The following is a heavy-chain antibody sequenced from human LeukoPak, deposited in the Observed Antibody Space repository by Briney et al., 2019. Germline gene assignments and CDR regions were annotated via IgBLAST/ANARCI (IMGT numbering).Heavy chain of an antibody. CDR1: GFTFDDVA. V-gene: IGHV3-9*01. CDR2: ISWHSYNI. J-gene: IGHJ3*01. Sequence: GRSLRLSCAASGFTFDDVAMHWVRRHPGKGLEWVSSISWHSYNIDYADSVKGRFTISRDNAKNSLYLQMNSLRLEDTALYYCAKDISALNAFDVWGQGTMVTVSS. CDR3: AKDISALNAFDV.